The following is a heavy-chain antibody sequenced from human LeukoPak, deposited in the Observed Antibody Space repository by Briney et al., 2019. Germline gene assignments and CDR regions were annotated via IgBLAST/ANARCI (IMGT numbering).Heavy chain of an antibody. D-gene: IGHD6-19*01. CDR3: ARVRQWLGTWVDY. V-gene: IGHV3-30-3*01. CDR2: ISYDGSSK. Sequence: GGSLRLSCAASGFTFSSSAMHWVRQAPGKGMEWVAVISYDGSSKYYADSVKGRFTISRDNSENTLYLQMNSLKPEDTAVYYCARVRQWLGTWVDYWGQGTLVTVSS. J-gene: IGHJ4*02. CDR1: GFTFSSSA.